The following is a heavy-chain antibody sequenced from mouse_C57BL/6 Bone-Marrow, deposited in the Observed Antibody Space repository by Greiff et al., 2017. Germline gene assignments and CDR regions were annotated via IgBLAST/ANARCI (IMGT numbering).Heavy chain of an antibody. CDR3: TYFTTVAVRYYFDY. J-gene: IGHJ2*01. Sequence: EVQLQQSGAELVRPGASVKLSCTASGFNIKDDYMHWVKQRPEQGLEWIGWIDPENGDTEYASKFQGKATITSDTSANTAYLQLNSLTSEDTAVYYCTYFTTVAVRYYFDYWGQGTTLTVSS. D-gene: IGHD1-1*01. CDR2: IDPENGDT. V-gene: IGHV14-4*01. CDR1: GFNIKDDY.